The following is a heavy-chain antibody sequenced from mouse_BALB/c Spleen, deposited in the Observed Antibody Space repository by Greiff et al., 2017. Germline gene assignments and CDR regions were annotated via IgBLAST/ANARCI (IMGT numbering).Heavy chain of an antibody. CDR3: TRGQLGLPFAY. V-gene: IGHV1-69*02. CDR1: GYTFTSYW. J-gene: IGHJ3*01. D-gene: IGHD3-2*01. CDR2: IYPSDSYT. Sequence: QVQLKQPGAELVRPGASVKLSCKASGYTFTSYWINWVKQRPGQGLEWIGNIYPSDSYTNYNQKFKDKATLTVDKSSSTAYMQLSSPTSEDSAVYYCTRGQLGLPFAYWGQGTLVTVSA.